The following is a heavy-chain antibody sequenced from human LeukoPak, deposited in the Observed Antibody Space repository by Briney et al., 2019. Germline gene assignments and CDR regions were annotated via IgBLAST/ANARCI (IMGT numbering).Heavy chain of an antibody. CDR3: ATLSGYLHH. CDR1: RFTFSSYN. J-gene: IGHJ4*02. V-gene: IGHV3-48*01. CDR2: ISSSSGTI. D-gene: IGHD1-26*01. Sequence: GGSLRLSCAASRFTFSSYNMKWVRQAPGKGLEWVSYISSSSGTIYYADSVKGRFTISRDNAKNSLYLQMNSLRAEDTAIYYCATLSGYLHHWGQGTLVTVSS.